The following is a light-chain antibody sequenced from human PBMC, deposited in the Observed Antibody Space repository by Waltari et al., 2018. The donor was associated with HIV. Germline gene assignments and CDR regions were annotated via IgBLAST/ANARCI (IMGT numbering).Light chain of an antibody. J-gene: IGKJ5*01. CDR2: DAS. CDR3: QQYGSSPT. Sequence: EMVLTQFPATLSLFPGERATLSCGASQSVSSTYLAWYQQKPGRAPRLLIYDASSRATGIPDRFSGSGSGTDFTLTISRLEPEDFAVYYCQQYGSSPTFGLGTRLEIK. CDR1: QSVSSTY. V-gene: IGKV3D-20*01.